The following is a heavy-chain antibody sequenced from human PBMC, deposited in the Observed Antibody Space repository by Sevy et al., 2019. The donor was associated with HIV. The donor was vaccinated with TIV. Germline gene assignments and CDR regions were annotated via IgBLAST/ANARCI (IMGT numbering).Heavy chain of an antibody. CDR3: AGENAWGRGYS. CDR1: GGSITSLY. J-gene: IGHJ4*02. CDR2: IYYNGHI. D-gene: IGHD1-26*01. Sequence: SETLSLTCTVSGGSITSLYWNWIRQPPGKGLEWIANIYYNGHINYNPSLKSRVTLSPDTSKNQFSLGLSSVTAADTAMYYCAGENAWGRGYSWGQGTLVTVSS. V-gene: IGHV4-59*08.